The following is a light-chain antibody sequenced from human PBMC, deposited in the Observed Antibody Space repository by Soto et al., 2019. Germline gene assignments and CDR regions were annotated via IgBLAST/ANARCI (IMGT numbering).Light chain of an antibody. Sequence: TQRSHSPSSLPASVLDRVSITFLASQTVAKSLNWYQQKPGKAPDLLIYATSHLHSEVPSRFSGSGSGTDFTLTINSLQPEDFATYYCQQVYRMPPTFGQGTKVDIK. CDR1: QTVAKS. J-gene: IGKJ1*01. V-gene: IGKV1-39*01. CDR3: QQVYRMPPT. CDR2: ATS.